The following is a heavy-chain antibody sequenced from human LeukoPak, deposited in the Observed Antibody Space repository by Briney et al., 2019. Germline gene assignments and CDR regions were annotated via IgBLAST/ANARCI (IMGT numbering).Heavy chain of an antibody. V-gene: IGHV3-53*01. Sequence: GGSLRLSCAVSGFIVSSTYMSWVRQAPGKGLEWVSVIYSAGTTYYADSVKGRFTISRDNSKDTLHLQMNSLRAEDTAVYYCARAHASGWTQYWGQGTLVTVSS. D-gene: IGHD6-19*01. CDR2: IYSAGTT. CDR1: GFIVSSTY. CDR3: ARAHASGWTQY. J-gene: IGHJ4*02.